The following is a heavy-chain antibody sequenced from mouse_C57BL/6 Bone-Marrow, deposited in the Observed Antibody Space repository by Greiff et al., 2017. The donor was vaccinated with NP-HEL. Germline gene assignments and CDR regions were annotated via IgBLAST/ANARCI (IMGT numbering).Heavy chain of an antibody. V-gene: IGHV1-59*01. CDR1: GYTFTSYW. CDR2: IDPSDSHT. CDR3: ARVSTMDKWFAY. D-gene: IGHD2-1*01. Sequence: VQLQQPGAELVRPGASVKLSCKASGYTFTSYWMHWVKQRPGQGLEWIGVIDPSDSHTNYNQKFKGKATLTVDTSSSTAYMQLSSLTSEDSAVFDYARVSTMDKWFAYWGQGTLVMVSA. J-gene: IGHJ3*01.